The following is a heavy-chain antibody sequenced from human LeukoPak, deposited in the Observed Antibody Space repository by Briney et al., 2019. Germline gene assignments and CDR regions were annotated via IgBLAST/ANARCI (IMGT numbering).Heavy chain of an antibody. J-gene: IGHJ6*02. Sequence: KPSETLSLTCTVSGGSVSSSSYYWSWIRQPPGKGLEWIGYIYYSGSTNYNPSLKSRVTISVDTSKNQFSLKLSSVTAADTAVYYCARAKGYDFWSGYPYYYYYGMDVWGQGTTVTVSS. V-gene: IGHV4-61*01. CDR3: ARAKGYDFWSGYPYYYYYGMDV. D-gene: IGHD3-3*01. CDR2: IYYSGST. CDR1: GGSVSSSSYY.